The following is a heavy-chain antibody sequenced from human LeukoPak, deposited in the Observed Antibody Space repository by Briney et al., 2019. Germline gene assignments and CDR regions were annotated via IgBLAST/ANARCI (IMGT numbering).Heavy chain of an antibody. CDR1: GGTFSSYA. CDR2: IIPIFGTA. CDR3: ARDLSASRGYYYGMDV. D-gene: IGHD3-10*01. J-gene: IGHJ6*02. Sequence: GASVKVSCKASGGTFSSYAISWVRQAPGQGLEWMGGIIPIFGTANYAQKFQGRVTITTDGSTSTAYMELSSLRSEDTAVYYCARDLSASRGYYYGMDVWGQGTTVTVSS. V-gene: IGHV1-69*05.